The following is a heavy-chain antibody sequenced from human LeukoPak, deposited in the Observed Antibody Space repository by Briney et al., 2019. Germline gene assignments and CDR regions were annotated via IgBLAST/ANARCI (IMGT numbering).Heavy chain of an antibody. CDR2: INPSGGST. Sequence: ASVKVSCKASGYTFTGNYLPWVQQAPGQGLGWMGIINPSGGSTSYAQKFQGRVTMTRDTSTSTVYMALSSLRSEDTAVYYCARDRSSGTFDYWGQGTLVTVSS. D-gene: IGHD6-19*01. CDR3: ARDRSSGTFDY. J-gene: IGHJ4*02. CDR1: GYTFTGNY. V-gene: IGHV1-46*01.